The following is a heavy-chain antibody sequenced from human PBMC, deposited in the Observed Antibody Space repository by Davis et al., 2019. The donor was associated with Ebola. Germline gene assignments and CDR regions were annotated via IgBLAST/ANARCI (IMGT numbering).Heavy chain of an antibody. D-gene: IGHD2-2*01. Sequence: PSETLSLTCTVSGASMTSYYWSWIRQPPGKGLEWIGYIAYTGNTIYNPSLKSRVTISGDTSKKQFSLRLSSVTAADTAVYYCARDGLVPAALYLWGQGTMVTVSS. CDR3: ARDGLVPAALYL. CDR2: IAYTGNT. CDR1: GASMTSYY. V-gene: IGHV4-59*01. J-gene: IGHJ3*01.